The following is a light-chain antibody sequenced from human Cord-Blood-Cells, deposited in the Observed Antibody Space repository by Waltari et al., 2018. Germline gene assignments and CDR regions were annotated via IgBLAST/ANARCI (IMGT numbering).Light chain of an antibody. CDR3: QQYDSYSRT. Sequence: DIQMTQSPSSLSASVGDRVTITCQASQDISNYLNWYQQKPGKAPKLLIYDASNLETVVPSRFSGSGSGTDFTFPISSRQPEDIATYYCQQYDSYSRTFGQGTKVEIK. V-gene: IGKV1-33*01. CDR2: DAS. J-gene: IGKJ1*01. CDR1: QDISNY.